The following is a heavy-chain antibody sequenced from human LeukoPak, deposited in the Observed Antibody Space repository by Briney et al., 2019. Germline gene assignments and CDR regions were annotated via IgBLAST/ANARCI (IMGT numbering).Heavy chain of an antibody. CDR3: AELGITMIGGV. J-gene: IGHJ6*04. CDR1: GFTFSNHN. V-gene: IGHV3-21*01. CDR2: ISTNSIYI. Sequence: GGSLRLSCAASGFTFSNHNMKWVRQVPGKGLEWVSSISTNSIYIAYADSVKGRFTISRDNAKNSLYLQMNSLRAEDTAVYYCAELGITMIGGVWGKGTTVTISS. D-gene: IGHD3-10*02.